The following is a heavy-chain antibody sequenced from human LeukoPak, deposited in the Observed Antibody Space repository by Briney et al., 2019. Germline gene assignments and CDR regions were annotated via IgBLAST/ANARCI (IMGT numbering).Heavy chain of an antibody. J-gene: IGHJ4*02. CDR3: ARDHRGGVGSSRWFDY. D-gene: IGHD1-26*01. V-gene: IGHV3-30*04. CDR2: ISYDGSNK. Sequence: PGRSLRLSCRTSGFSFGEYTISWVRQAPGKGLEWVAVISYDGSNKYYADSVKGRFTISRDNSRNTLYLQMNSLRAEDTAVYYWARDHRGGVGSSRWFDYWGQGTLVTVSS. CDR1: GFSFGEYT.